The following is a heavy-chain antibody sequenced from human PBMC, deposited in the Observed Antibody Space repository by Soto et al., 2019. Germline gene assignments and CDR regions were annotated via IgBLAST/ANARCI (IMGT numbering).Heavy chain of an antibody. CDR1: GGTFSSYA. V-gene: IGHV1-69*01. D-gene: IGHD3-3*01. J-gene: IGHJ5*02. CDR3: ARASESYDFWSGYYEYGFDP. Sequence: QVQLVQSGAEVKKPGSSVKVSCKASGGTFSSYAISWVRQAPGQGLEWMGGIIPIFGTANYAQKFQGRVTITADESTSTAYMELSSLRSEDTAVYYCARASESYDFWSGYYEYGFDPWGQGTLVTVSS. CDR2: IIPIFGTA.